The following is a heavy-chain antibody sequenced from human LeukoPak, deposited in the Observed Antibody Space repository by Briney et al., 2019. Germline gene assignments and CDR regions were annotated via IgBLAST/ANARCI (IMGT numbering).Heavy chain of an antibody. V-gene: IGHV4-38-2*02. D-gene: IGHD1-1*01. CDR2: IYHSGST. CDR1: GYSISSGYY. Sequence: SETLSLTCTVSGYSISSGYYWGWIRPPPGKGLEWIGSIYHSGSTYYNPSLKSRVTISVDTSKNQFSLKLSSVTAADTAVYYCAREGRTTGTGWFDPWGQGTLVTVSS. CDR3: AREGRTTGTGWFDP. J-gene: IGHJ5*02.